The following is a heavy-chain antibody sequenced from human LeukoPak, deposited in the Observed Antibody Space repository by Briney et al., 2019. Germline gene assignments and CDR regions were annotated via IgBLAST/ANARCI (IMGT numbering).Heavy chain of an antibody. Sequence: ASVKVSCKASGYTFTSCDINWVRQATGQGLEWMGWMNPNSGNTGYAQKFQGRVTMTRNTSISTAYMELSSLRSEDTAVYYCARGRYYDFWSGYHGSHFDPWGQGTLVTVSS. CDR2: MNPNSGNT. CDR3: ARGRYYDFWSGYHGSHFDP. V-gene: IGHV1-8*01. CDR1: GYTFTSCD. D-gene: IGHD3-3*01. J-gene: IGHJ5*02.